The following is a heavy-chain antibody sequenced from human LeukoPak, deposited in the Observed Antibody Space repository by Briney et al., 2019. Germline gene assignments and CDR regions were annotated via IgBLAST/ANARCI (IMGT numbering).Heavy chain of an antibody. V-gene: IGHV4-59*01. CDR3: ARWTTGTTFSPAFDY. D-gene: IGHD1-1*01. Sequence: SETLSLTCTVSGGSISSYYWSWIRQPPGKGLEWIGYTYYSGSTNYNPSLKSRVTISVDTSKNQFSLKLSSVTAADTAVYYCARWTTGTTFSPAFDYWGQGTLVTVSP. J-gene: IGHJ4*02. CDR2: TYYSGST. CDR1: GGSISSYY.